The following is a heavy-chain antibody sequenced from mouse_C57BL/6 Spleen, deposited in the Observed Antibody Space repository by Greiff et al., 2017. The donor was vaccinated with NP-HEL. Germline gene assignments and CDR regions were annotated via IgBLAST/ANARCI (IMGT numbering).Heavy chain of an antibody. CDR1: GFTFNTYA. Sequence: VQLVESGGGLVQPKGSLKLSCAASGFTFNTYAMHWVRQAPGKGLEWVARIRSKSSNYATYYAYSVKDRFTISTDDSPSILYLPMNNLKTEDTAMYCSVREKVYDYAEGFAYWRQGTLVTVSA. V-gene: IGHV10-3*01. CDR3: VREKVYDYAEGFAY. CDR2: IRSKSSNYAT. J-gene: IGHJ3*01. D-gene: IGHD2-4*01.